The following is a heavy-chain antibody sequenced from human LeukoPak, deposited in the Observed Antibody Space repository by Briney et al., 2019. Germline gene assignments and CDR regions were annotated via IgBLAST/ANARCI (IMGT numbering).Heavy chain of an antibody. D-gene: IGHD6-13*01. CDR1: GFTFSSYE. CDR2: ISSSGSTI. Sequence: GGSLRLSCAASGFTFSSYEMNWVRQAPGKGLEWVSYISSSGSTIYYAGSVKGRFTISRDNAKNSLYLQMNSLRAEDTAVYYCARDAGIAAAGPSYDYWGQGTLVTVSS. J-gene: IGHJ4*02. V-gene: IGHV3-48*03. CDR3: ARDAGIAAAGPSYDY.